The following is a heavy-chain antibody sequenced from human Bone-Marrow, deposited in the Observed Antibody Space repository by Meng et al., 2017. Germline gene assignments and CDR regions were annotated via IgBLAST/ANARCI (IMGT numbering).Heavy chain of an antibody. J-gene: IGHJ6*02. CDR2: TSAYNGNT. D-gene: IGHD3-22*01. CDR3: ARATGCSGYLTSYYYYYGMDV. Sequence: ASVKVPCKAPGHTLTSYGIGWVRQAPGQALEWMGWTSAYNGNTNYAQKPQGRVTMTTDTSTSPAYLELRSLRSDGTAVYYCARATGCSGYLTSYYYYYGMDVWGQGTTVTVSS. V-gene: IGHV1-18*01. CDR1: GHTLTSYG.